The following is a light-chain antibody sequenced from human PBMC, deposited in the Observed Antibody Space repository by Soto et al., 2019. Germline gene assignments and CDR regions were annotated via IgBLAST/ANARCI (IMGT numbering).Light chain of an antibody. CDR3: QQYGSPLWT. CDR2: GTF. CDR1: QSITSSY. V-gene: IGKV3-20*01. J-gene: IGKJ1*01. Sequence: EIVLTQSPGTLSLSPGERATLSCRASQSITSSYLAWSQQKPGQAPRLLISGTFSRATGIPDRFSGSGSGTDFALAISRLEPEDFAGYYCQQYGSPLWTFGQGTKVEIK.